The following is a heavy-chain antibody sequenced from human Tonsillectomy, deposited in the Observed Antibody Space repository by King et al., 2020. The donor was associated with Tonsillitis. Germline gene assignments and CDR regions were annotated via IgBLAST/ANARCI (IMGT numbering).Heavy chain of an antibody. CDR2: ISYDGSNK. CDR1: GFTFSSYG. J-gene: IGHJ4*02. D-gene: IGHD2-15*01. V-gene: IGHV3-30*18. Sequence: VQLVESGGGVVQPGRSLRLSCAASGFTFSSYGMHWVRQAPGKGLEWVAVISYDGSNKYYADSVKGRFTISRDNSKNRLYLQMNSLRAEDTAVYYCAKDEGPYSLYYFDYWGQGTLVTVSS. CDR3: AKDEGPYSLYYFDY.